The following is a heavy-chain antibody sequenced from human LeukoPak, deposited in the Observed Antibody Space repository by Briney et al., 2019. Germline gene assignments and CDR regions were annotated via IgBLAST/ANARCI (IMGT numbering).Heavy chain of an antibody. J-gene: IGHJ1*01. V-gene: IGHV4-39*07. D-gene: IGHD6-19*01. CDR3: ARVQPGNGWYNDAEYFQH. CDR2: IYYSGST. Sequence: SETLSLTCTVSGRSISSRSDYWGWIRQPPGKGLEWIGSIYYSGSTYYNPSLKSRVTISVDTSKSQFSLKLSSVTAADTAVYYCARVQPGNGWYNDAEYFQHWGQGTMVTVSS. CDR1: GRSISSRSDY.